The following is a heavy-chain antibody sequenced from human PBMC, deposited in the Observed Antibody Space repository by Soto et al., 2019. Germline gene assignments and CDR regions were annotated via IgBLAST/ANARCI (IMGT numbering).Heavy chain of an antibody. J-gene: IGHJ4*02. Sequence: PFGSLRLACAASGFTFDDYAMHWVRQAPGKGLEWVSGISWNSGSIGYADSVKGRFTISRDNAKNSLYLQMNSLRAEDTALYYCAKDIGIAVAGTFDYWGQGTLVTVSS. D-gene: IGHD6-19*01. V-gene: IGHV3-9*01. CDR1: GFTFDDYA. CDR3: AKDIGIAVAGTFDY. CDR2: ISWNSGSI.